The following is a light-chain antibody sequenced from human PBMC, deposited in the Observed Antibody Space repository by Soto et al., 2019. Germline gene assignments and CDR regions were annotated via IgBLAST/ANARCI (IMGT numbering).Light chain of an antibody. Sequence: QSVLTQPRSVSGSPGQSVTISCTGTSSDVGGYDYVSWYQQHPGKAPKLMIYDVTKRPSGVPDRFSGSKSGRTASLTISGLQAEDEADYYCCSYAVTFTLVFGGGTKLTVL. CDR1: SSDVGGYDY. V-gene: IGLV2-11*01. CDR3: CSYAVTFTLV. CDR2: DVT. J-gene: IGLJ2*01.